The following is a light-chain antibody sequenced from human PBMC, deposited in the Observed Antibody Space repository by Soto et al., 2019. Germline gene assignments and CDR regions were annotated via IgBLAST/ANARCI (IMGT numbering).Light chain of an antibody. V-gene: IGKV3-15*01. CDR1: QSVSSN. Sequence: EIVMTQSPATQSVSPGERATISCRASQSVSSNLAWYQQKPGQAPRLLMYGVFTRATGIPARFSGSGSGTEFTLTISSLQSEVSAVYYCQQYNNWPPMYTFGQGTKLEIK. CDR2: GVF. CDR3: QQYNNWPPMYT. J-gene: IGKJ2*01.